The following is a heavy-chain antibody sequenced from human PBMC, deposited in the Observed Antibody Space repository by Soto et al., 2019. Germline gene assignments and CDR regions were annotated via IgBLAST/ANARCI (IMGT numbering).Heavy chain of an antibody. CDR2: IKSKTDGGTT. CDR1: GFTFTNAW. D-gene: IGHD2-15*01. V-gene: IGHV3-15*01. CDR3: TTDRAIMEAVIFDS. J-gene: IGHJ4*02. Sequence: EVQLVESGGGLVQPGESLRLSCAASGFTFTNAWMSWVRQAPGKGLELVGRIKSKTDGGTTDYTAPVKGRFTISRDDSKNTLYLQINSLETEDTAVYYCTTDRAIMEAVIFDSWGQGTLVTVSS.